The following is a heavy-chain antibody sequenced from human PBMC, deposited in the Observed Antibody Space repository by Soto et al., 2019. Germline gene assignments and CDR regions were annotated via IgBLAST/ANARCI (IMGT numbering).Heavy chain of an antibody. CDR1: GFTFSSYG. J-gene: IGHJ6*02. CDR2: IWYDGSNK. V-gene: IGHV3-33*01. CDR3: ARINTVAPPFEAYYYYGMDV. D-gene: IGHD6-19*01. Sequence: WGFLRLSCAASGFTFSSYGMHRVRQAPGKGLEWVAVIWYDGSNKYYADSVKGRFTISRDNSKNTLYLQMNSLRAEDTAVYYCARINTVAPPFEAYYYYGMDVWGQGTTVSVSS.